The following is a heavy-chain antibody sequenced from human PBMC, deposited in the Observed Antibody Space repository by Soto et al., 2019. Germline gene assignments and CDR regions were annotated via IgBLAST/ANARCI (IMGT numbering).Heavy chain of an antibody. CDR1: GGSISSYY. D-gene: IGHD2-21*01. V-gene: IGHV4-59*01. Sequence: PSETVSLTCTVSGGSISSYYWSWIRQPPGKGLEWIGYIYYTGTTNYNPSLKSRVTISVDTSKNQFSLKLSSVTAADTAVYYCARRWGGTFDYWGQGTLVTVS. CDR2: IYYTGTT. J-gene: IGHJ4*02. CDR3: ARRWGGTFDY.